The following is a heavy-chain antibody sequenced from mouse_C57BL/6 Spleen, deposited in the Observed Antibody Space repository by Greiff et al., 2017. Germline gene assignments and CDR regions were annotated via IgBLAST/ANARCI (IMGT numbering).Heavy chain of an antibody. CDR1: GYTFPSYW. Sequence: VQLQQPGAELVMPGASVKLSCKASGYTFPSYWMHWVKQRPGQGLEWIGEIDPSDSYTNYNQKFKGKSTLTVAKSSSTACMQRSSLTSEDPAVYYCARGGTAQATDYWGQGTTLTVSS. CDR3: ARGGTAQATDY. J-gene: IGHJ2*01. CDR2: IDPSDSYT. V-gene: IGHV1-69*01. D-gene: IGHD3-2*02.